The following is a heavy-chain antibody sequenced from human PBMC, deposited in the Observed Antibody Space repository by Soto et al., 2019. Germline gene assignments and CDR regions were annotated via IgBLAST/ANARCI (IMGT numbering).Heavy chain of an antibody. CDR2: TSGDAANT. D-gene: IGHD1-20*01. CDR1: GLNFASYA. V-gene: IGHV3-23*01. Sequence: EVQLLESGGGLVQSGGSLRLSCAASGLNFASYAMTWIRQAPGKGLEWVSATSGDAANTQYADSVKGRFTMSRDNSKNTLYLQMNSLRAEDTAVYFCAKYITAATRYFALWGRGTLVTVSS. CDR3: AKYITAATRYFAL. J-gene: IGHJ2*01.